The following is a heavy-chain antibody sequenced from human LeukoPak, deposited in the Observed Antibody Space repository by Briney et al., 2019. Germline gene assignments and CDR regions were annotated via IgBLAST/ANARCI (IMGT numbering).Heavy chain of an antibody. V-gene: IGHV4-59*08. J-gene: IGHJ5*02. Sequence: SETLSLTCTVSGASVSIFYWNWIRQPPGKGLEWIGSISSIGSTSFNPSLMSRVTISMDTSSNQFSLKLTSVTAADTAVYYCARLLRIGYCSGGRCYAITPWGQGTPVTVSS. D-gene: IGHD2-15*01. CDR2: ISSIGST. CDR3: ARLLRIGYCSGGRCYAITP. CDR1: GASVSIFY.